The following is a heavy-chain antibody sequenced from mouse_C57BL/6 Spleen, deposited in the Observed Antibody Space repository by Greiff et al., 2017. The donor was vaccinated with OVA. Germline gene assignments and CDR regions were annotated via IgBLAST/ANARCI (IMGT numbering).Heavy chain of an antibody. CDR2: INPNNGGT. J-gene: IGHJ3*01. Sequence: EVQLQQSGPELVKPGASVKISCKASGYTFTDYYMNWVKQSHGHSLEWIGDINPNNGGTSYNQKFKGKATLTVDKSSSTAYMELRSLTSEDSAVDYCARSAPVSRWFAYWGQGTLVTVSA. CDR1: GYTFTDYY. CDR3: ARSAPVSRWFAY. V-gene: IGHV1-26*01.